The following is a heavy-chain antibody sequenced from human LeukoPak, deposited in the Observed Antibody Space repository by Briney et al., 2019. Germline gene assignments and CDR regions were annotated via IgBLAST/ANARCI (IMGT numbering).Heavy chain of an antibody. CDR2: IKSKTNGETT. Sequence: GGSLRLSCVDAGFTFTNAWMSWVRQAPGKGLEWIGRIKSKTNGETTNYAEPVRGRFTISRDDSKSAVYLQMNSLKIEDTAVYYCTTDLGTYYHGSQRLIPIDYWGQGTLVTVSS. CDR1: GFTFTNAW. J-gene: IGHJ4*02. D-gene: IGHD3-10*01. CDR3: TTDLGTYYHGSQRLIPIDY. V-gene: IGHV3-15*06.